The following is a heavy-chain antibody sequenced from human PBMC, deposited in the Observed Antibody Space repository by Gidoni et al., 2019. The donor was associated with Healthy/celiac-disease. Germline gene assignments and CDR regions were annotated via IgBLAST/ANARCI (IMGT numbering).Heavy chain of an antibody. CDR3: AKDPERYYDILTGLCDY. CDR2: ISGRGGST. CDR1: GFTFSRYA. Sequence: EVQLLESGGGLVQPGGSLRLSCAASGFTFSRYAMSWVRQAPGKGLEWVPAISGRGGSTYYADSGKGRFTISRDKSKNTLYLQMNSLRAEDTAVYYCAKDPERYYDILTGLCDYWGQGTLVTVSS. D-gene: IGHD3-9*01. V-gene: IGHV3-23*01. J-gene: IGHJ4*02.